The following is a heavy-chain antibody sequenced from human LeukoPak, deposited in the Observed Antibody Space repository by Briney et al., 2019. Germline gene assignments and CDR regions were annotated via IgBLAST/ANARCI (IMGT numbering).Heavy chain of an antibody. V-gene: IGHV3-23*01. J-gene: IGHJ4*02. D-gene: IGHD1-7*01. CDR3: ARKAQYNGHYPLDY. CDR1: GFTFTSYS. CDR2: TSDRGDYT. Sequence: RGSLRLSCAASGFTFTSYSMSWVRQAPGKGLEWVSGTSDRGDYTYYADSVKGRFTISRDSSKNTLFLQMNSLRAEDTALYFCARKAQYNGHYPLDYWGQGTLVTVSS.